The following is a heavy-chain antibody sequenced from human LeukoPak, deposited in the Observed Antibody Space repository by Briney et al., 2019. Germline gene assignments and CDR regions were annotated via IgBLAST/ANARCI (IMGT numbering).Heavy chain of an antibody. CDR1: GFTFSSYG. CDR2: IWYDGSNK. V-gene: IGHV3-33*01. Sequence: GGSLRLSCAASGFTFSSYGMHWVRQAPGKGLEWVAVIWYDGSNKYYADSVKGRFTISRDNSKNTLYLQMNSLRAEDTAVYYCARDLRPYLYYGMDVWGQGTTVTVSS. CDR3: ARDLRPYLYYGMDV. D-gene: IGHD2-2*01. J-gene: IGHJ6*02.